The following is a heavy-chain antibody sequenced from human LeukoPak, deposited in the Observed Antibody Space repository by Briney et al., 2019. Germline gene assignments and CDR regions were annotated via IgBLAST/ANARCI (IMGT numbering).Heavy chain of an antibody. D-gene: IGHD3-10*01. V-gene: IGHV4-4*02. J-gene: IGHJ3*02. Sequence: SETLSLTGAVSGGSISSSNWWSWVRQPPGKGLEWIGEIYHSGSTNYNPSLKSRVTISVDKSKNQFSLKLSSVTAADTAVYYCARDSSLMVRGVISFDIWGQGTMVTVSS. CDR1: GGSISSSNW. CDR3: ARDSSLMVRGVISFDI. CDR2: IYHSGST.